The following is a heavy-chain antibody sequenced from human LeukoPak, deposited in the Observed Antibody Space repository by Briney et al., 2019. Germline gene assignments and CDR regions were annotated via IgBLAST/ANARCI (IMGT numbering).Heavy chain of an antibody. CDR2: INPSGGST. CDR3: ARDSPFNEWELPEFDY. V-gene: IGHV1-46*01. D-gene: IGHD1-26*01. Sequence: GASVKVSCKASGYTFTSYYMHWVRQAPGQGLEWMGIINPSGGSTSYAQKFQGRVTMTRDTSTSTVYMELSSLRSEDTAVYYCARDSPFNEWELPEFDYWGQGTLVTVSS. CDR1: GYTFTSYY. J-gene: IGHJ4*02.